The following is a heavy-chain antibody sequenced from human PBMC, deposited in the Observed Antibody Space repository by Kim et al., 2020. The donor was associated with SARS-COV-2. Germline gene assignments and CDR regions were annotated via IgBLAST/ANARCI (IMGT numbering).Heavy chain of an antibody. CDR1: GFTFSSYG. CDR3: ARVDAKQRGIVATIKSALRDYYYYGMDV. V-gene: IGHV3-33*01. Sequence: GGSLRLSCAASGFTFSSYGMHWVRQAPGKGLEWVAVIWYDGSNKYYADSVKGRFTISRDNSKNTLYLQMNSLRDEDTAVYYCARVDAKQRGIVATIKSALRDYYYYGMDVWGQGTTVTVSS. D-gene: IGHD5-12*01. J-gene: IGHJ6*02. CDR2: IWYDGSNK.